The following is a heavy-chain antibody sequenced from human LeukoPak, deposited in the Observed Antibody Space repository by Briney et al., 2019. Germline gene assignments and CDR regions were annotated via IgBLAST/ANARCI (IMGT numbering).Heavy chain of an antibody. CDR1: GYSFTSYW. D-gene: IGHD3-22*01. V-gene: IGHV5-51*01. CDR2: IYPGESDT. J-gene: IGHJ5*02. Sequence: GESLKISCKGSGYSFTSYWIGWVRQMHGKGLEWMGIIYPGESDTRYSPSFQGQVTISADKSISTAYLQWSSLKATDTAMYYCARRRADYYDSSGYYNWFDPWGQGTLVTVSS. CDR3: ARRRADYYDSSGYYNWFDP.